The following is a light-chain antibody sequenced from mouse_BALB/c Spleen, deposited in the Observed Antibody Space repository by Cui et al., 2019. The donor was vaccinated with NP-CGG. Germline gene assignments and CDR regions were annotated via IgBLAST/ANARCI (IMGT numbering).Light chain of an antibody. Sequence: AFWTQESPLTTSPGETVTLTCRSSTGAVTTSNYANWVQEKPDHLFTGLIGGTNNRAPGVPARFSGSLIGDKAALTITGAQTEDEAIYFCALWYSNHWVFGGGTKLTVL. J-gene: IGLJ1*01. V-gene: IGLV1*01. CDR2: GTN. CDR1: TGAVTTSNY. CDR3: ALWYSNHWV.